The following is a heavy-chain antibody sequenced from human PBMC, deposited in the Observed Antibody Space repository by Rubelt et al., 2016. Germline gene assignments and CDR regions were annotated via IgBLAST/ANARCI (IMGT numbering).Heavy chain of an antibody. J-gene: IGHJ6*02. CDR2: ISSSSSYI. D-gene: IGHD2-15*01. V-gene: IGHV3-21*01. CDR1: GFTLSTYS. Sequence: LRLSCAASGFTLSTYSMNWVRQAPGKGLEWVSSISSSSSYIYYADSEKGRFTISRENAKNSLYLQMNSLRAEETAVYYCVRGSREWPGVDVWGRGTTVTVSS. CDR3: VRGSREWPGVDV.